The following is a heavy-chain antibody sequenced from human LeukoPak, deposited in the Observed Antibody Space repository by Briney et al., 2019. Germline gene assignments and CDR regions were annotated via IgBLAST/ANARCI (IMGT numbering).Heavy chain of an antibody. CDR3: AKDLSPWGDYGGDEFDY. CDR2: ISYDGSSK. J-gene: IGHJ4*02. CDR1: GFTFSSYG. D-gene: IGHD4-17*01. Sequence: GGSLRLSCAASGFTFSSYGMHWVRQAPGKGLEWVAVISYDGSSKYYADSVKGRFTISRDNSKNTLYLQMNSLRAEDTAVYYCAKDLSPWGDYGGDEFDYWGQGTLVTVSS. V-gene: IGHV3-30*18.